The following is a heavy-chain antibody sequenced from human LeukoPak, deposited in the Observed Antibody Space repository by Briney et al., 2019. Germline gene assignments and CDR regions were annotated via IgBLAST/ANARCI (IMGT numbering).Heavy chain of an antibody. CDR1: GGSFSGYY. J-gene: IGHJ5*02. CDR3: ARGRRTYYDFWSGPVP. V-gene: IGHV4-34*01. D-gene: IGHD3-3*01. Sequence: KSSETLSLTCAVYGGSFSGYYWSWIRQPPGKGLEWIGEINHSGSTNYNPSRKSRVTISVDTSKNQFSLKLSSVTAADTAVYYCARGRRTYYDFWSGPVPWGQGTLVTVSS. CDR2: INHSGST.